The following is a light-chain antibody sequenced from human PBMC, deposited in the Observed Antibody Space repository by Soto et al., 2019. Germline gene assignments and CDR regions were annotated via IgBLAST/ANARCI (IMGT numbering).Light chain of an antibody. CDR2: RNN. Sequence: QSVLTQPPSASGTPGQRVTISCAGSSSNIGSNYVYWYQQLPGTAPKLLIYRNNQPPSGVPDRFSGSKSGTSASLAISGLRSEDEADYYCAAWDDSLSKVFGTGTKLTVL. V-gene: IGLV1-47*01. CDR3: AAWDDSLSKV. CDR1: SSNIGSNY. J-gene: IGLJ1*01.